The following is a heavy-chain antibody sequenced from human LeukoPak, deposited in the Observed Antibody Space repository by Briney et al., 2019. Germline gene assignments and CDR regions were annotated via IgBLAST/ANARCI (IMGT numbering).Heavy chain of an antibody. CDR1: GYNFPNYW. CDR2: IYPGDSDT. CDR3: ARPGSGWSLDY. Sequence: GESLKISCKGSGYNFPNYWIGWVRQMPGKGLEWMGVIYPGDSDTRYSPSFQGQVTISADKSISTAHLQWSSLKASDTAMYYCARPGSGWSLDYWGQGTLLTVSS. D-gene: IGHD6-19*01. J-gene: IGHJ4*02. V-gene: IGHV5-51*01.